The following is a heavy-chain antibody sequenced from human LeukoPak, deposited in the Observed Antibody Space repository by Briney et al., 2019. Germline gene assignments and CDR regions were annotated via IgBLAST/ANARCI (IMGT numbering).Heavy chain of an antibody. CDR1: GCTFKTYA. CDR2: INPSNGNP. CDR3: ARDTPDGRVTKFDY. J-gene: IGHJ4*02. D-gene: IGHD4-17*01. V-gene: IGHV7-4-1*02. Sequence: ASVKVSCKSSGCTFKTYAINWLRQAPGQGLEWVGWINPSNGNPTYAQGFTGRFVFSLDTSVSTAFLHISSLQIEDTAVYYCARDTPDGRVTKFDYWGQGTLVTVSS.